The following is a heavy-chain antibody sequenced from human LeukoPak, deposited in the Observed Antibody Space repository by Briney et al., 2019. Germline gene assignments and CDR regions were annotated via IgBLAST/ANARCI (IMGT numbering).Heavy chain of an antibody. D-gene: IGHD3-22*01. CDR3: ARVPDYYDSRQGGY. V-gene: IGHV1-2*06. J-gene: IGHJ4*02. CDR2: INPNSGGT. CDR1: GGTFSSYA. Sequence: ASVKVSCKASGGTFSSYAISWVRQAPGQGLEWMGRINPNSGGTNYAQKFQGRVTMTRDTSISTAYMELSRLRSDDTAVYYCARVPDYYDSRQGGYWGQGTLVTVSS.